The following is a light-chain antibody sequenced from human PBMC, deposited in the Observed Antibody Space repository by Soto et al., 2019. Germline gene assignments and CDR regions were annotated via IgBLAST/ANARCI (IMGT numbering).Light chain of an antibody. V-gene: IGLV2-11*01. CDR1: SSDVDGYNY. Sequence: QSALTQPRSVSGSPGQSVTVSCTGISSDVDGYNYVSWYQQHPGKAPKLMIYDVSQRPSGVPDRFSGSKSANTASLTISGLQAEDEADYYCCSYAGTYVVFGGGTKLTVL. J-gene: IGLJ2*01. CDR2: DVS. CDR3: CSYAGTYVV.